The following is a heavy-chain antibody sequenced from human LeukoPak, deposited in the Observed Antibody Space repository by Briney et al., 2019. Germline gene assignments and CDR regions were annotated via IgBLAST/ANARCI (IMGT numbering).Heavy chain of an antibody. J-gene: IGHJ3*02. CDR1: GYTLTSYY. CDR3: SRSLLWFGELFSDAFDI. D-gene: IGHD3-10*01. CDR2: INPDSGSR. V-gene: IGHV1-46*03. Sequence: ASVKVSCKASGYTLTSYYVHWVRQTPGQGLEWVGIINPDSGSRTYAEKFQGRVTMTRETSTSTVYVDLSRLRSEDTAVYYCSRSLLWFGELFSDAFDIWGQGTMVTVSS.